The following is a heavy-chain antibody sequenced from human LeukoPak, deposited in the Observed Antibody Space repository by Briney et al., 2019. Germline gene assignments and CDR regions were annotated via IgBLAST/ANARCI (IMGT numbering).Heavy chain of an antibody. V-gene: IGHV3-7*01. CDR3: AQIGGYYGDGAFDI. J-gene: IGHJ3*02. CDR1: GFTFSSYW. CDR2: IKQDGSEK. D-gene: IGHD4-17*01. Sequence: GGSLRLSCAASGFTFSSYWMSWVRQAPGKGLEWVANIKQDGSEKYYVDSVKGRFTISRDNAKNSLYLQMNSLRAEDTAVYYCAQIGGYYGDGAFDIWGQGTMVTVSS.